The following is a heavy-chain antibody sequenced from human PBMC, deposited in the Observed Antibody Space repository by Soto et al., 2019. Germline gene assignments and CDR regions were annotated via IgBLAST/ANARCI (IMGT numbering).Heavy chain of an antibody. J-gene: IGHJ3*02. CDR3: TTKTLLRPPHAFDI. Sequence: EAGGSLRLSCGASGFTFSNAWMTWVRQAPGKGLEWVGRIKTKTDGGTTDYAAPVKGRFTISRDDSKDTLYLQMNSLKSEDTAVYYCTTKTLLRPPHAFDIWGQGTMVTVSS. D-gene: IGHD3-3*01. V-gene: IGHV3-15*01. CDR1: GFTFSNAW. CDR2: IKTKTDGGTT.